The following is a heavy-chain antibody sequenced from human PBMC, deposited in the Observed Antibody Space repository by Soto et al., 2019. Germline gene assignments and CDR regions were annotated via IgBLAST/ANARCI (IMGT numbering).Heavy chain of an antibody. CDR1: GFTFSSYA. D-gene: IGHD2-15*01. J-gene: IGHJ4*02. Sequence: DVQLLESGGGLVQPEGSLRLSCAASGFTFSSYAMGWVRQGPGKGLEWVAVVSIGGSTHYADSVRGRFTISRDNYKNTLSLQMHSLTAEETAVYFCAKRRGAGGHFDYWGQGAMVTVSS. CDR2: VSIGGST. CDR3: AKRRGAGGHFDY. V-gene: IGHV3-23*01.